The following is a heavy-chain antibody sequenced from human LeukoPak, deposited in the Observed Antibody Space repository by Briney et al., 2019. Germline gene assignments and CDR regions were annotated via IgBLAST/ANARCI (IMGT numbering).Heavy chain of an antibody. CDR2: ISGSGTYI. V-gene: IGHV3-21*01. J-gene: IGHJ5*02. D-gene: IGHD3-10*01. CDR1: GFTFSIYS. Sequence: GGSLRLSCAASGFTFSIYSMNWVRQAPGQGLEWVSSISGSGTYIYYADSVKGRFTISRDNAKRSVYLQMNSLRVDDTAVYYCARDRGDLWFDPWGQGTLVTVSS. CDR3: ARDRGDLWFDP.